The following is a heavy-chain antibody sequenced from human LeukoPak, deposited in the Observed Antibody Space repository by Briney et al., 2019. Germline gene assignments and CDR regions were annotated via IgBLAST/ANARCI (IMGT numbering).Heavy chain of an antibody. CDR3: ARDERTGNSLFDY. CDR1: GYTFTGYY. J-gene: IGHJ4*02. Sequence: APVKVSCKASGYTFTGYYMHWVRQAPGQGLEWMGWINPNTGGTNSAQKVQGRVTMTRDTSISTAYMELSSLRSDDTAVYYCARDERTGNSLFDYWGQGTLVTVSS. CDR2: INPNTGGT. V-gene: IGHV1-2*02. D-gene: IGHD1-1*01.